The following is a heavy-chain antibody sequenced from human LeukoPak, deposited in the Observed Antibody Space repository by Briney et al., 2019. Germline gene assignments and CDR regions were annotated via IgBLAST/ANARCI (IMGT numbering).Heavy chain of an antibody. Sequence: GGSLRLSCAASGFTFSNYWMSWVRQAPGKGLEWVANINQDGSEKYYVDSVKGRFTISRDNAKNSLYLQMNSLRAEDTAVYYCARDGAPYPVYFDYWGQGTLVTVSS. CDR1: GFTFSNYW. D-gene: IGHD3-16*01. J-gene: IGHJ4*02. CDR3: ARDGAPYPVYFDY. V-gene: IGHV3-7*01. CDR2: INQDGSEK.